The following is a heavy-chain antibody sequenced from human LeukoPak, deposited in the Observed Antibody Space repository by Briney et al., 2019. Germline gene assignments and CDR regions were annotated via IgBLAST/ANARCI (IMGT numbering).Heavy chain of an antibody. V-gene: IGHV4-4*07. D-gene: IGHD5-18*01. CDR3: ARDYSYPDY. CDR2: IYSSGRT. J-gene: IGHJ4*02. CDR1: GGSISSYY. Sequence: PSETLSLTCTVSGGSISSYYWSWIRQPPGKGLEWIGRIYSSGRTNYIPSLKSRLTMSVDTSKNQFSLKLNSVTAADTAVYYCARDYSYPDYWGQGTLVTVSS.